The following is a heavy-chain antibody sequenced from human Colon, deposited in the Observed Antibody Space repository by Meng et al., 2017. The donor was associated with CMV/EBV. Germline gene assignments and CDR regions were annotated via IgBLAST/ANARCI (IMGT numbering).Heavy chain of an antibody. CDR3: MTPTGSSDY. Sequence: GESLKISCVASGFTLSSYWMNWVRQAPGKGLEWVANIKQDGSEKNYADSVKGRFTISRDNAQNSLYLQMTSLGVEDTSIYYCMTPTGSSDYWGQGTLVTVSS. J-gene: IGHJ4*02. CDR2: IKQDGSEK. CDR1: GFTLSSYW. V-gene: IGHV3-7*01. D-gene: IGHD6-6*01.